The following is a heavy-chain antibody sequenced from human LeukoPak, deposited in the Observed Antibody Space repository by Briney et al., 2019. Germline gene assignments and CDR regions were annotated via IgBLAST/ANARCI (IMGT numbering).Heavy chain of an antibody. Sequence: QAGGPLRLSCAASGFTVSSNYMSWVRQAPGKGLEWVSVIYSGGSTYYADSVKGRFTISRDNSKNTLYLQMNSLRAEDTAVYYCARGYYYDSSGYYSYFDYWGQGTLVTVSS. J-gene: IGHJ4*02. CDR2: IYSGGST. D-gene: IGHD3-22*01. V-gene: IGHV3-53*01. CDR3: ARGYYYDSSGYYSYFDY. CDR1: GFTVSSNY.